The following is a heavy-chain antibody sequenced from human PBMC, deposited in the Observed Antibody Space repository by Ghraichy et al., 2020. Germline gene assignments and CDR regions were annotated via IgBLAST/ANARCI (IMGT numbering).Heavy chain of an antibody. CDR2: ISGSSVTI. D-gene: IGHD3-16*01. CDR1: GFSFSDYA. V-gene: IGHV3-23*01. Sequence: GGPLRLSCAVSGFSFSDYAMNWVRQAPGKGLEWVSSISGSSVTILYADSVKGRLTISRDNSKNMVYLQMNSLRVEDTAVYYCAKDLAGLRYGMDVWGQGTKVTVSS. J-gene: IGHJ6*02. CDR3: AKDLAGLRYGMDV.